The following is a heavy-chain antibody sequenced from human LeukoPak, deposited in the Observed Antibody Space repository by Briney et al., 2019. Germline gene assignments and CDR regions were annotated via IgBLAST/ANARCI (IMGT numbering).Heavy chain of an antibody. D-gene: IGHD6-19*01. J-gene: IGHJ4*02. CDR2: IYNSGST. Sequence: PSETLSLTCTVSGGSVSSYYWSWIRQPPGKGLEWIGYIYNSGSTNYNPSLKSRVTISVDTSKNQFSLKLSSVTAADTAVYYCARLYSIGSNNFDYWGQGTLVTVSS. CDR1: GGSVSSYY. V-gene: IGHV4-59*08. CDR3: ARLYSIGSNNFDY.